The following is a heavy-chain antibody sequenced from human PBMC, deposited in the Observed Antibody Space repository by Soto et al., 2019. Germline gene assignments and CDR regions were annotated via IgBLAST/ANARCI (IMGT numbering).Heavy chain of an antibody. Sequence: SGPTLVNPTQTLTLTCTFSAFSLSTGGVGVGWIRQPPGKALEWLALIYWDDDKRYSPSLRSRLTITKDTSKNQVVLTMTNMDPVDTATYYCIQSRCGGDCLQSYASYYYYGMDVWGQGTKVTVSS. J-gene: IGHJ6*02. CDR3: IQSRCGGDCLQSYASYYYYGMDV. V-gene: IGHV2-5*02. CDR1: AFSLSTGGVG. CDR2: IYWDDDK. D-gene: IGHD2-21*02.